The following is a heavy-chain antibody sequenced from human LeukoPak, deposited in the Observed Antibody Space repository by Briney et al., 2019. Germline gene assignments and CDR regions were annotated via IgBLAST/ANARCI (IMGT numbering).Heavy chain of an antibody. Sequence: SETLSLTCTVSGGSISSYYWSWIRQPPGKGLEWIEYIYYSGSTNYNPSLKSRVTISVDTSKNQFSLKLSSVTAAVTAVYYCARGNLYGYFDYWGQGTLVTVSS. CDR2: IYYSGST. D-gene: IGHD3-10*01. V-gene: IGHV4-59*01. CDR3: ARGNLYGYFDY. CDR1: GGSISSYY. J-gene: IGHJ4*02.